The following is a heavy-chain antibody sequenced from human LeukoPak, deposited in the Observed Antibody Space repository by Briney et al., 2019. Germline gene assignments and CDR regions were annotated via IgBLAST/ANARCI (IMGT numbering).Heavy chain of an antibody. CDR3: AKSYCSSTSCYMSYFDY. D-gene: IGHD2-2*02. CDR1: GFTFSSYA. Sequence: PGGSLRLSCAASGFTFSSYAMSWVRQAPGKGLEWVSAISGSGGSTYYADSVKGRFTISGDNSKNTLYLQMNSLRAEDTAVYYCAKSYCSSTSCYMSYFDYWGQGTLVTVSS. V-gene: IGHV3-23*01. CDR2: ISGSGGST. J-gene: IGHJ4*02.